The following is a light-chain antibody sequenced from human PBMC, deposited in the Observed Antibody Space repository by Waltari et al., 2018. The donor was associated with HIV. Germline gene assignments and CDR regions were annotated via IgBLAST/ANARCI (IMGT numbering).Light chain of an antibody. V-gene: IGKV3-15*01. J-gene: IGKJ5*01. Sequence: EIVMTQSPATLSVSPGERAPLSCRASQSVSTNLAWYQQKPGQAPRLLIFSASARAAGIPARFSGSGSGTDFTLTISSPQSEDSAVYYCQHYNNRPPLTFGQGTRLEI. CDR3: QHYNNRPPLT. CDR2: SAS. CDR1: QSVSTN.